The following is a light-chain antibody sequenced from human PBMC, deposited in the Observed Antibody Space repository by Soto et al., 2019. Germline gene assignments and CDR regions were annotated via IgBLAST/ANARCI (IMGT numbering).Light chain of an antibody. J-gene: IGKJ1*01. CDR3: QQRSNWT. CDR2: DAS. Sequence: EIVLKNSPATLSLYPGERATLSCRASQSVSSYLAWYQQKPGQAPRLLIYDASNRATGIPARFSGSGSGTDFTLTISSLEPDDFAVYYCQQRSNWTFGQGTKVDI. V-gene: IGKV3-11*01. CDR1: QSVSSY.